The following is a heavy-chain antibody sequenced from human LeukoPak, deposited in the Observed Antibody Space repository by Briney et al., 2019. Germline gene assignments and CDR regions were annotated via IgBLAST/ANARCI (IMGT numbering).Heavy chain of an antibody. CDR3: ARDQVVVVVAAARDYYYYGMDV. V-gene: IGHV4-59*01. J-gene: IGHJ6*04. D-gene: IGHD2-15*01. CDR1: GGSISSYY. CDR2: IYYSGST. Sequence: SETLSLTCTVSGGSISSYYWSWIRQPAGKGLEWIGYIYYSGSTNYNPSLKSRVTISVDTSKNQFSLKLSSVTAADTAVYYCARDQVVVVVAAARDYYYYGMDVWGKGTTVTVSS.